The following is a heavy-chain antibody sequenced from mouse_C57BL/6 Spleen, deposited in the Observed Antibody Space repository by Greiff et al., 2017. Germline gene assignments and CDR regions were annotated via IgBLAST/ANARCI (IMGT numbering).Heavy chain of an antibody. CDR1: GFTFSDYG. Sequence: EVMLVEPGGGLVQPGGSLKLSCAASGFTFSDYGMAWVRQAPRKGPEWVAFISNLAYSIYYADTVTGRFTISRENARNTLYLEMSSLRSEDAAMYYCARILRRDYAMDYWGQGTSVTVSS. V-gene: IGHV5-15*04. J-gene: IGHJ4*01. CDR3: ARILRRDYAMDY. CDR2: ISNLAYSI.